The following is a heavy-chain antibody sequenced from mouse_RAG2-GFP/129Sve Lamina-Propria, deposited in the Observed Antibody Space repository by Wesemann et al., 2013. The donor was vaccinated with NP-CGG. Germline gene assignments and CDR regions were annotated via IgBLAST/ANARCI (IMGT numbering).Heavy chain of an antibody. J-gene: IGHJ3*01. V-gene: IGHV1-81*01. Sequence: QVQLQQSGAELARPGASVKLSCKASGYTFTSYGISWVKQRTGQGLEWIGEIYPRSGNTYYNEKFKGKATLTADKSSSTAYMQLSSLTSEDSAVYYCARTSLLWLRRDFAYWGQGTLVTVSA. D-gene: IGHD2-2*01. CDR3: ARTSLLWLRRDFAY. CDR1: GYTFTSYG. CDR2: IYPRSGNT.